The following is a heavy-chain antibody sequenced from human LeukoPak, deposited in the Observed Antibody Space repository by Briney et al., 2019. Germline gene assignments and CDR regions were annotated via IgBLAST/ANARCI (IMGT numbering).Heavy chain of an antibody. J-gene: IGHJ6*02. CDR1: GYTFTSYA. Sequence: GASVKVSCKASGYTFTSYAMNWVRQAPGQGLEWMGWINTNTGNPTYAQGFTGRFVFSLDTSVSTAYLQISSLKAEDTAVYYCARGSTSWPYYYYYGMDVWGQGTTVNVSS. CDR2: INTNTGNP. CDR3: ARGSTSWPYYYYYGMDV. V-gene: IGHV7-4-1*02. D-gene: IGHD2-2*01.